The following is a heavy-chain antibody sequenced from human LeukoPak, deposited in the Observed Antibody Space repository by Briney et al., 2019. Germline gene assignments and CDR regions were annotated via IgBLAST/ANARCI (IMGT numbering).Heavy chain of an antibody. CDR2: ISYDGSNK. CDR3: ARDRVDSNYPWYFDL. CDR1: GFTFSSYA. J-gene: IGHJ2*01. V-gene: IGHV3-30*04. D-gene: IGHD4-11*01. Sequence: PGRSLRLSCAASGFTFSSYAMYWVRQAPGKGLEWVAVISYDGSNKYYADSVKGRFTISRDNSKNTLYLQMNSLRAEDTAVYYCARDRVDSNYPWYFDLWGRGTLVTVSS.